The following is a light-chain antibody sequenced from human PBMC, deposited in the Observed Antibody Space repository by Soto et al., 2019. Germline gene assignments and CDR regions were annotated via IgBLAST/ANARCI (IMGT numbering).Light chain of an antibody. J-gene: IGLJ3*02. Sequence: QSVLTQPASVSGSPGQSITISCTGTSSDVGGYNYVSWYQQYPGKAPKLMIYEVSNRPSGVSNRFSGSKSGNTASLTISGLQAEDESDYYCSSYTSNNTWVFGGGTQLTVL. CDR3: SSYTSNNTWV. CDR2: EVS. V-gene: IGLV2-14*01. CDR1: SSDVGGYNY.